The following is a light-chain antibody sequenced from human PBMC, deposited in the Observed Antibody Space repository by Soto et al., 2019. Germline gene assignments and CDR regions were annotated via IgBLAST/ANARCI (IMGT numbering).Light chain of an antibody. CDR3: QQYGSSPPT. Sequence: IVLTQSPGTLSLSPGERGTLSCRASQRFGSSNLAWYQQKPGQAPRLLIYSTSSRATGIPDRFSGSGSGTDFTLTISRLEPEDFAVYYCQQYGSSPPTFGQGTRLEIK. CDR2: STS. CDR1: QRFGSSN. J-gene: IGKJ5*01. V-gene: IGKV3-20*01.